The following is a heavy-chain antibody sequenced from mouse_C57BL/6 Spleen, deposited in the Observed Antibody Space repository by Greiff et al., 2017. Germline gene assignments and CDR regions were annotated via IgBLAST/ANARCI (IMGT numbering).Heavy chain of an antibody. CDR3: ARRRDYGSSHGYFDV. V-gene: IGHV1-80*01. Sequence: VQLQQSGAELVKPGASVKISCKASGYAFSSYWMNWVKQRPGKGLEWIGQIYPGDGGTNYNGKFKGKATLTADKSSSTAYMQLSSLTSEDSAVYFCARRRDYGSSHGYFDVWGTGTTVTVSS. CDR1: GYAFSSYW. D-gene: IGHD1-1*01. J-gene: IGHJ1*03. CDR2: IYPGDGGT.